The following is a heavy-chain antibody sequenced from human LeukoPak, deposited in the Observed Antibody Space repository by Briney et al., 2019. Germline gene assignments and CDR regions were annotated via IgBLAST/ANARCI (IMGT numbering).Heavy chain of an antibody. CDR2: INPDGSNM. V-gene: IGHV3-7*01. J-gene: IGHJ4*02. Sequence: GGSLRLSCAASGFSFSSYWMSWVRQAPGKGLEWVANINPDGSNMLYVDSVKGRFTISRDNAKNSLYLQMNNLRAEDMAVYFCVSGFLQWLYWGQGTLVTVSS. CDR1: GFSFSSYW. D-gene: IGHD3-3*01. CDR3: VSGFLQWLY.